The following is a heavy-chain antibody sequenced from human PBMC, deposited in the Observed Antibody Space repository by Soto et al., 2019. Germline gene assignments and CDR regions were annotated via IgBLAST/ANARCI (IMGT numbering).Heavy chain of an antibody. J-gene: IGHJ4*02. CDR3: ARHVRGYSYGYVYFDY. D-gene: IGHD5-18*01. CDR2: IYYSGTT. V-gene: IGHV4-59*08. CDR1: GGSISGDY. Sequence: QVQLQESGPGLVKPSETLSLTCTVSGGSISGDYWSWIRQPPGKGLEWIGYIYYSGTTNYNPSLKSRVTLSVDTSKKQFPLKLSSVTAADTAVYYCARHVRGYSYGYVYFDYWGQGTLVTVSS.